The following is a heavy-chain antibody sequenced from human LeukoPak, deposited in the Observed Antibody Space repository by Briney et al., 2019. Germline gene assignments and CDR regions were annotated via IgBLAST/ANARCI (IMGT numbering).Heavy chain of an antibody. Sequence: SETLSLTCTVSGGSISNYYWSWIRQPPGKGLEWIGYIYHSGSTYYNPSLKSRVTISVDRSKNQFSLKLSSVTAADTAVYYCASAKMRFYYGMDVWGQGTTVTVSS. D-gene: IGHD3-16*01. CDR2: IYHSGST. CDR3: ASAKMRFYYGMDV. V-gene: IGHV4-59*12. CDR1: GGSISNYY. J-gene: IGHJ6*02.